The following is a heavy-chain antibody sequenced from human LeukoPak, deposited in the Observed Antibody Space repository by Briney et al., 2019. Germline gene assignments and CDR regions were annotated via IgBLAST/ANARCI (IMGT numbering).Heavy chain of an antibody. D-gene: IGHD2-15*01. V-gene: IGHV1-8*01. Sequence: ASVKVSCKASGYTFTSYDINWVRQATGQGLEWMGWMNPNSGNTGYAQKFQGRVTMTRNTSISTAYMELSSLRSEDTVVYYCARGLCSGGSCYRKKGTYNWFDPWGQGTLVTVSS. J-gene: IGHJ5*02. CDR3: ARGLCSGGSCYRKKGTYNWFDP. CDR1: GYTFTSYD. CDR2: MNPNSGNT.